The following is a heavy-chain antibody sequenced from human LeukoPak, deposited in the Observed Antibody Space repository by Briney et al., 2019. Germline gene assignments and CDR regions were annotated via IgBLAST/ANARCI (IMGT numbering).Heavy chain of an antibody. CDR3: AKSRGGGDYGEYFDY. J-gene: IGHJ4*02. CDR1: GFTFSSYA. V-gene: IGHV3-23*01. Sequence: GGSLRLSCAASGFTFSSYAMSWVRQAPGKGLEWVSAISGSGGSTYYADSVKGRFTISRDNSKNTLYLQMNTLRAEDTAVYYCAKSRGGGDYGEYFDYWGQGTLVTVSS. D-gene: IGHD4-17*01. CDR2: ISGSGGST.